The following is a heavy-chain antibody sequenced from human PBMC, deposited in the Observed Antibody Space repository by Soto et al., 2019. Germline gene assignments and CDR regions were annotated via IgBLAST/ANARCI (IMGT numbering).Heavy chain of an antibody. Sequence: QVQLVESGGGVVQPGKSLRLSCAASGFTFSSYAMHWVRQAPGKGLEWVAVISYDGSNKYDADSVKGRFTISRDNSKNTLYLRMNSLRAEDTAVYYCAREAGVYGSGSYGMDVW. J-gene: IGHJ6*01. CDR1: GFTFSSYA. CDR2: ISYDGSNK. V-gene: IGHV3-30-3*01. CDR3: AREAGVYGSGSYGMDV. D-gene: IGHD3-10*01.